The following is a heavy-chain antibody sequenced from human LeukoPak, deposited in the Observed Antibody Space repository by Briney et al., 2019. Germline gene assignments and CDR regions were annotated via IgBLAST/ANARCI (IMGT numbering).Heavy chain of an antibody. D-gene: IGHD3-3*01. CDR3: ARTYDFWSGYSPTDQNWFDP. Sequence: PSQTLSLTCTVSGGSISSGSYYWSWTRQPAGKGLEWIGRIYTSGSTNYNPSLKSRVTISVDTSKNQFSLKLSSVTAADTAVYYCARTYDFWSGYSPTDQNWFDPWGQGTLVTVSS. V-gene: IGHV4-61*02. J-gene: IGHJ5*02. CDR2: IYTSGST. CDR1: GGSISSGSYY.